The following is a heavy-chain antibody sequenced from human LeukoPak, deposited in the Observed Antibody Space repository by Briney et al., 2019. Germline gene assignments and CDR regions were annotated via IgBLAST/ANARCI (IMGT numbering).Heavy chain of an antibody. D-gene: IGHD2-2*01. V-gene: IGHV4-34*01. CDR1: GGSFSGYY. CDR2: MNHSGST. Sequence: SETLSLTCAVYGGSFSGYYWSWIRQPPGKGLEWMGEMNHSGSTNYTPSLKSRVTISVDTSKNQFSLILSSVTAADTAVYYCARGSSSLNYYYYYMDVWGKGTTVTVSS. J-gene: IGHJ6*03. CDR3: ARGSSSLNYYYYYMDV.